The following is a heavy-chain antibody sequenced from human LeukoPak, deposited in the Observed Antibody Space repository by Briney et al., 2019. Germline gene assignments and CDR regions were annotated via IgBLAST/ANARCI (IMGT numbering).Heavy chain of an antibody. CDR2: IYYSGST. Sequence: SETLSLTCTVSGGSISSGDYYWSWIRQPPGRGLGWIGYIYYSGSTYYNPSLKSRVTISVDTSKNQFSLKLSSVTAADTAVYYCARDVVVVPAAREGWFDPWGQGTLVTVSS. V-gene: IGHV4-30-4*01. CDR3: ARDVVVVPAAREGWFDP. CDR1: GGSISSGDYY. D-gene: IGHD2-2*01. J-gene: IGHJ5*02.